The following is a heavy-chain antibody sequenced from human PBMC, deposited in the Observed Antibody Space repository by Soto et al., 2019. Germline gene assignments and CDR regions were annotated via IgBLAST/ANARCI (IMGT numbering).Heavy chain of an antibody. D-gene: IGHD6-6*01. Sequence: PWWSLRLSCSASVFTFSNAWMSWFRQAPGKGLEWVGRIKSKTDGGTTDYAAPVKGRFTISRDDSKNTLYLQMNSLKTEDTAVYYCTTSIAARSFFDYWGQGTLVTVSS. CDR1: VFTFSNAW. V-gene: IGHV3-15*01. CDR2: IKSKTDGGTT. CDR3: TTSIAARSFFDY. J-gene: IGHJ4*02.